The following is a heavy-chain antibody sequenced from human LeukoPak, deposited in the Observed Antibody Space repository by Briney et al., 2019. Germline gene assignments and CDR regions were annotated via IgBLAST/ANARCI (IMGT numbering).Heavy chain of an antibody. CDR1: GGSISSGGYY. D-gene: IGHD4-23*01. J-gene: IGHJ6*03. Sequence: PSETLSLTCTVSGGSISSGGYYWSWIRQPPGKGLEWIGYIYHSGSTYYNPSLKSRVTISVDTSKNQFSLKLNSVTAADTAVYYCATRPTPPYYYYYMDVWGKGTTVTVS. V-gene: IGHV4-30-2*01. CDR3: ATRPTPPYYYYYMDV. CDR2: IYHSGST.